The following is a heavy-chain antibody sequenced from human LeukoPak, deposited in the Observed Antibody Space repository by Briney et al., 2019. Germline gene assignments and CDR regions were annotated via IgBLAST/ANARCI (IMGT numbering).Heavy chain of an antibody. CDR2: ISGSGGST. V-gene: IGHV3-23*01. D-gene: IGHD3-16*01. CDR1: GFTFSSYA. CDR3: AKDLGNDAFDI. Sequence: PGGSLRLSCAASGFTFSSYAMSWVRQAPGKGLEWVSGISGSGGSTDYADSVKGRFIISRDNSKKTLYLQMNSLRAEDTAVYYCAKDLGNDAFDIWGQGTMVTVSS. J-gene: IGHJ3*02.